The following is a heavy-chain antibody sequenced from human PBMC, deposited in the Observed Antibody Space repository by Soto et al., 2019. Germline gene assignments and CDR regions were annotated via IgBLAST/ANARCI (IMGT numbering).Heavy chain of an antibody. CDR1: GFIFSNYA. D-gene: IGHD3-10*01. CDR2: IRQSGDSA. Sequence: EVQLLESGGDLVQPGGSLRLSCAASGFIFSNYAMYWVRQAPGKGLEWVSSIRQSGDSAYYADSVKGRFTISRDNSKNTLYLQMNSLRLDDTAVYYCVTAVRTRLHYWCQGTLVTVSS. V-gene: IGHV3-23*01. J-gene: IGHJ4*02. CDR3: VTAVRTRLHY.